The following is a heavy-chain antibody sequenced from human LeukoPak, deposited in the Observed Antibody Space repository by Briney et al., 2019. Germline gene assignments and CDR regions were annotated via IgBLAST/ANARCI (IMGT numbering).Heavy chain of an antibody. J-gene: IGHJ3*02. CDR2: IKEDGREK. CDR3: ARYSGNYRAFDI. D-gene: IGHD1-26*01. CDR1: GFTFSSYW. V-gene: IGHV3-7*05. Sequence: GGSLRLSCAASGFTFSSYWMSWVRQAPGKGLEWLANIKEDGREKYYMDSVKGRFTISRDNPKNSLYLQMNSLRAENTAVYYCARYSGNYRAFDIWGQGTMVTVSS.